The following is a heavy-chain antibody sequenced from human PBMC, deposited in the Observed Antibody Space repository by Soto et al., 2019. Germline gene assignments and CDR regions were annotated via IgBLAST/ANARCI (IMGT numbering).Heavy chain of an antibody. CDR3: AWFWGDYYYMGV. CDR2: ISADNGNT. CDR1: GYTFTSYG. J-gene: IGHJ6*03. D-gene: IGHD3-16*01. Sequence: ASVKVSCKASGYTFTSYGISWVRQAPGQGLEWMGWISADNGNTNYAQKLQGRVTMTTDTSTSTAYMELSSLRSEDTAVYYCAWFWGDYYYMGVWGQGTTVTVSS. V-gene: IGHV1-18*01.